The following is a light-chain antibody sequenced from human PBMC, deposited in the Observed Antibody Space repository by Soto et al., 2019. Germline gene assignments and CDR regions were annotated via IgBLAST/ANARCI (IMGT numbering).Light chain of an antibody. CDR1: RSLMYSDGISY. CDR3: MQGTHWPPGT. J-gene: IGKJ2*01. CDR2: KVS. V-gene: IGKV2-30*01. Sequence: DVVMTQSPLSLPVTLGQPASISCRSSRSLMYSDGISYLSWFQQRPGQSPRRLIYKVSNRDSWVPDRFSGRGSGTDFTLKISRGEADDVGVYFCMQGTHWPPGTLGQGTKVEIK.